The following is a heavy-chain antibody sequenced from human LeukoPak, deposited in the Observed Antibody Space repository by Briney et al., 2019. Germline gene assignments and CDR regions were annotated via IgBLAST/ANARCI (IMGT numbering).Heavy chain of an antibody. D-gene: IGHD1-26*01. CDR1: GFTFSNYA. CDR2: VSGSGGST. J-gene: IGHJ5*02. CDR3: AKGGSGSS. V-gene: IGHV3-23*01. Sequence: GGSLRLSCAASGFTFSNYAMSWVRQPPGKGLEWVSVVSGSGGSTYYADSVKGRFNISRDNSKNTLYLQMNSLSAEDTAVYYCAKGGSGSSWGQGTLVTVSS.